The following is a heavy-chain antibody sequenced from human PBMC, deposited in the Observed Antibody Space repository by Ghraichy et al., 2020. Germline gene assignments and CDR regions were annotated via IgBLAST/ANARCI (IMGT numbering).Heavy chain of an antibody. V-gene: IGHV4-61*01. Sequence: SETLSLTCTVSGDSVTSGSYSWSWIRQPPGKGLEWIGDVYYSGSTNYNPSLKSRVTMTVDTSKDQFSLKVSSVTAADTAVYYCARGIAVAGPALPYYFDYWGQGTLVTVSS. D-gene: IGHD6-19*01. J-gene: IGHJ4*02. CDR2: VYYSGST. CDR1: GDSVTSGSYS. CDR3: ARGIAVAGPALPYYFDY.